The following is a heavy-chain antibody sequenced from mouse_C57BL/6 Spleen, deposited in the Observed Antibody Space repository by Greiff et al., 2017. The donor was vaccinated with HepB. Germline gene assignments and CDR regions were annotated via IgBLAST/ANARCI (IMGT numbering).Heavy chain of an antibody. Sequence: VQLQQSGAELVKPGASVKISCKASGYAFSSHWMNWVKQRPGKGLEWIGQIYPGDGDTNYNGKFKGKATLTADKSSSTAYMQLSSLTSEDSAVYFCAREGAYYSNYVYFDVWGTGTTVTVSS. J-gene: IGHJ1*03. V-gene: IGHV1-80*01. CDR3: AREGAYYSNYVYFDV. D-gene: IGHD2-5*01. CDR2: IYPGDGDT. CDR1: GYAFSSHW.